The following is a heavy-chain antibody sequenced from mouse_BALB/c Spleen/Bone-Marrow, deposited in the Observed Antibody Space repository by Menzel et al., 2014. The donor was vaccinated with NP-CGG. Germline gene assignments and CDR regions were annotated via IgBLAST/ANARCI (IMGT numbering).Heavy chain of an antibody. V-gene: IGHV1S81*02. CDR1: GYTFTSYY. D-gene: IGHD2-13*01. Sequence: QVQLQQSGAELVEPGASVKLSCKASGYTFTSYYMYWVKQRPGQGLEWIGGINPSNGGTNFNEKFKSKATLTVDKSSSAAYMQLGSLTSEDSAVYYCTRYTYGDYPYYYAMDYWGQGTSVTVSS. CDR2: INPSNGGT. J-gene: IGHJ4*01. CDR3: TRYTYGDYPYYYAMDY.